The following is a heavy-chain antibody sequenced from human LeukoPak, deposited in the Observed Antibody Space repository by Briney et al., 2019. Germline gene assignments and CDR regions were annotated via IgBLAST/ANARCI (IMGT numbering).Heavy chain of an antibody. Sequence: GGSLRLSCAASGFTFSSYGMHWVRQAPGKGLEWVAVISYDGSNKYYADPVKGRFTISRDNSKNTLYLQMNSLRAEDTAVYYCAKDGEGYSYGTFDYWGQGTLVTVSS. J-gene: IGHJ4*02. CDR2: ISYDGSNK. CDR1: GFTFSSYG. D-gene: IGHD5-18*01. CDR3: AKDGEGYSYGTFDY. V-gene: IGHV3-30*18.